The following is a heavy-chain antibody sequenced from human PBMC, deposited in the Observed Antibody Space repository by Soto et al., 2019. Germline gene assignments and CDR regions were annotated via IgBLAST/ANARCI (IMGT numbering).Heavy chain of an antibody. CDR3: ARRESTAVGGDDMYCFDY. D-gene: IGHD6-19*01. CDR2: IYYSGST. J-gene: IGHJ4*02. Sequence: PSETLSLTCTVSGGSISSSSYYWGWIRQPPGKGLEWIGSIYYSGSTYYNPSLKSRVTISVDTSKNQFSLKLSSVTAADTAVYYCARRESTAVGGDDMYCFDYWGQGTLVTVSS. V-gene: IGHV4-39*01. CDR1: GGSISSSSYY.